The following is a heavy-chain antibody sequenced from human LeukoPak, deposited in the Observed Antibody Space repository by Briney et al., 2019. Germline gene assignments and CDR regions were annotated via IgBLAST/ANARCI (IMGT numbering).Heavy chain of an antibody. D-gene: IGHD3-10*01. CDR3: AKEPRGYFDY. CDR1: GFTFSSYG. Sequence: GGSLRLSCAASGFTFSSYGMNWVRQALGRGLEWVSDITGSGDNTYYADSVKGRFTISRDNSKSTLYLQMNSLRAEDTAVYYCAKEPRGYFDYWGQGTLVTVSS. J-gene: IGHJ4*02. CDR2: ITGSGDNT. V-gene: IGHV3-23*01.